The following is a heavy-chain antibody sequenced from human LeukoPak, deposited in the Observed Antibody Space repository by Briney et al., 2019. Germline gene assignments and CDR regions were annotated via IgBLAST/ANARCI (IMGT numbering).Heavy chain of an antibody. CDR1: GGSISSGGYS. D-gene: IGHD3-10*01. Sequence: PQTLSLACAVSGGSISSGGYSWTWIRQPPGKGLEWIGYIYHNGNTYYNPSLKSRVTISVDRSKNHFSLRLTSVTAADPAVYYCAYGSGSYYIVAYWGQGTLVTVSS. V-gene: IGHV4-30-2*01. CDR3: AYGSGSYYIVAY. J-gene: IGHJ4*02. CDR2: IYHNGNT.